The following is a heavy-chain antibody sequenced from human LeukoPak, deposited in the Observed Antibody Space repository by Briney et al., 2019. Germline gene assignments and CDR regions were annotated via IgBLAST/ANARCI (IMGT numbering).Heavy chain of an antibody. D-gene: IGHD2-15*01. Sequence: GGSLRLSCVATGFSVSRRAMSWVRQAPGKGLEWLASITNNGGKTYYAASVKGRFSISRDESQNTVYLAMSSLGVEDTAVYYCAKDHPSDGWPTFEYWGQGVLVTVSS. CDR1: GFSVSRRA. CDR2: ITNNGGKT. J-gene: IGHJ4*02. V-gene: IGHV3-23*01. CDR3: AKDHPSDGWPTFEY.